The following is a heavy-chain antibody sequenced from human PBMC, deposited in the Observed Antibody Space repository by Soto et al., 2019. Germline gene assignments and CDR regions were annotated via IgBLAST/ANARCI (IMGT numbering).Heavy chain of an antibody. V-gene: IGHV1-2*02. D-gene: IGHD2-2*01. CDR3: ATRYCSSTSCYPYYYGMDV. CDR2: INPNSGGT. CDR1: GYTFTGHY. J-gene: IGHJ6*02. Sequence: ASVKVSCKASGYTFTGHYMHWVRQAPGQGLEWMGWINPNSGGTNYAQKFQGRVTMTRDTSISTAYMELSRLRSDDTAVYYCATRYCSSTSCYPYYYGMDVWGQGTTVTVSS.